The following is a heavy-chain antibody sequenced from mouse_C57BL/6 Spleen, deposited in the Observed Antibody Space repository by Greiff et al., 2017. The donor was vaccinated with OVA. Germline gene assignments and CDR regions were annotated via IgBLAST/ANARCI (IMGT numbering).Heavy chain of an antibody. J-gene: IGHJ4*01. Sequence: EVHLVESGGDLVKPGGSLKLSCAASGFTFSSYGMSWVRQTPDKRLEWVATISSGGSYTYYPDSVKGRFTISRDNAKNTLYLQMSSLKSEDTAMYYCAKRGDLYYGNYDAMDYWGQGTSVTVSS. V-gene: IGHV5-6*01. CDR3: AKRGDLYYGNYDAMDY. CDR2: ISSGGSYT. CDR1: GFTFSSYG. D-gene: IGHD2-1*01.